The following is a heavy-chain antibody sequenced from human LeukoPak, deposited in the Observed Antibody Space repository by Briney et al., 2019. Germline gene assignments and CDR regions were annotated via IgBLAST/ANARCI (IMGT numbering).Heavy chain of an antibody. J-gene: IGHJ4*02. Sequence: SVKVPCKASGGTFSSYAISWVRQAPGQGLEWMGGIIPIFGTANYAQKFQGRVMITADESTSTAYMELSSLRSEDTAVYYCARAVVPAAIPYYFDYWGQGTLVTVSS. D-gene: IGHD2-2*01. CDR1: GGTFSSYA. CDR2: IIPIFGTA. V-gene: IGHV1-69*01. CDR3: ARAVVPAAIPYYFDY.